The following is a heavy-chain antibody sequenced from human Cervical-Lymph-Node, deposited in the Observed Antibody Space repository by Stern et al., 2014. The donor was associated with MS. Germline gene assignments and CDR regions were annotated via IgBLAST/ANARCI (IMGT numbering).Heavy chain of an antibody. J-gene: IGHJ5*02. Sequence: QVQLQESGPGLVRPSQTLSLTCTVSGGSIRSDDHYWTWLRQPPGKGLEWIGYIHHSGNTYYRPSLRSRVTISVDTPKNQFSLKMKSVTAADTAVYYCAMTDILLRDPWGLGTLVTVSS. D-gene: IGHD3-9*01. V-gene: IGHV4-30-4*01. CDR1: GGSIRSDDHY. CDR2: IHHSGNT. CDR3: AMTDILLRDP.